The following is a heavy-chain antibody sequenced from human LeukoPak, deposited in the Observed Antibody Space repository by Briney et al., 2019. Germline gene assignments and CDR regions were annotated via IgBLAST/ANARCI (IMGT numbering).Heavy chain of an antibody. CDR2: IWFDGSKT. D-gene: IGHD1-26*01. V-gene: IGHV3-33*01. J-gene: IGHJ4*02. CDR1: GFTFSSSG. CDR3: AREGTYSGSH. Sequence: PGGSLRLSCAASGFTFSSSGMHSVRQAPGTGLEWVAVIWFDGSKTYYADSVKGRFTISRDNSKNTVYLQMNNLRAEDTAVYYCAREGTYSGSHWGQGTLVTVSS.